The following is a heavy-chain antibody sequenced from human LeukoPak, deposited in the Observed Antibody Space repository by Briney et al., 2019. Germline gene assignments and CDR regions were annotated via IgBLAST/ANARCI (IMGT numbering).Heavy chain of an antibody. J-gene: IGHJ4*02. V-gene: IGHV4-59*01. CDR3: SASKELWLRGLFDY. D-gene: IGHD3-22*01. Sequence: SETLSLTCSVSGDSLSTYYWSWIRQPPGKAREWFGYVYYSGSPDYNPSLKSRVTISVSTSKKQFSPNLNSVTAADTAVYYCSASKELWLRGLFDYWGQGTLVTVSS. CDR1: GDSLSTYY. CDR2: VYYSGSP.